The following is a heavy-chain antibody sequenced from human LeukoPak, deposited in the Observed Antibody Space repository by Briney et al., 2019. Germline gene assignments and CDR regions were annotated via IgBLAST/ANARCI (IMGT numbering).Heavy chain of an antibody. CDR2: INPNSGGT. Sequence: GASVKVSCKASGYTFTDYYMHWVRQAPGQGLEWMGRINPNSGGTNYAQKFQGRVTMTRDTSISTAYMELSRLRSDDTAVYYCARGHCSSTSCYSGKNWFDPWGQGTLVTVSS. J-gene: IGHJ5*02. V-gene: IGHV1-2*06. CDR3: ARGHCSSTSCYSGKNWFDP. D-gene: IGHD2-2*01. CDR1: GYTFTDYY.